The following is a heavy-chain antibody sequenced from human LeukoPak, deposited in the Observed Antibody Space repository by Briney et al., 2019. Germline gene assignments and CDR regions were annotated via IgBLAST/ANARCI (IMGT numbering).Heavy chain of an antibody. CDR3: AKFSSSWSYFDY. CDR1: SGSISIYY. J-gene: IGHJ4*02. CDR2: IYYSGSA. Sequence: SETLSLTSTVSSGSISIYYWSWIRQPPGKGLEWVGYIYYSGSANYNPSLKSRVTISVDTSKNQFSLKLSSVTAADTAVYYCAKFSSSWSYFDYWGQGTLVTVSS. D-gene: IGHD6-13*01. V-gene: IGHV4-59*01.